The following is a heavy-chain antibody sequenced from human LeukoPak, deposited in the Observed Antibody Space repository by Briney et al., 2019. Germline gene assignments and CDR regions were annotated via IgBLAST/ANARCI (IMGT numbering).Heavy chain of an antibody. D-gene: IGHD3-22*01. CDR3: ARERFSNDYEA. CDR2: ISGSGGST. V-gene: IGHV3-23*01. J-gene: IGHJ5*02. CDR1: GFTFSSYA. Sequence: GGSLRLSCAASGFTFSSYAMSWVRQAPGKGLEWVSAISGSGGSTYCADSVKGRFTISRDNSRNTLDLQMNSLRVEDTAVYYCARERFSNDYEAWGQGILVTVSS.